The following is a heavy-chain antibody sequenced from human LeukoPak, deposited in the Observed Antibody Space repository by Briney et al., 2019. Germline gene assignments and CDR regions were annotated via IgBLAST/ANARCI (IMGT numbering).Heavy chain of an antibody. Sequence: PGGSLRLSCAGSGFTFSSYWMSWVRQAPGKGPEWVANINQYGREKHYVESAKGRFTISRDNAKSALYLQMNSLRAEDTAVYYCTRDEAAATDWGQGTLVTVSS. V-gene: IGHV3-7*01. J-gene: IGHJ4*02. CDR3: TRDEAAATD. CDR1: GFTFSSYW. D-gene: IGHD6-13*01. CDR2: INQYGREK.